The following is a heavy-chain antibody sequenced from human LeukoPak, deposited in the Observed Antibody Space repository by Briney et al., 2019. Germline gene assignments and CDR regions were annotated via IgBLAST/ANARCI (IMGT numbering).Heavy chain of an antibody. V-gene: IGHV3-53*05. D-gene: IGHD2-2*01. CDR2: IYSGGST. CDR1: GFTVSSNY. Sequence: GALRLSCAASGFTVSSNYMSWVRQAPGKGLEWASVIYSGGSTYYADSVKGRFTISRDNSKNTLYLQMNSLRAEDTAVYYCARFCSSTSCHRNAFDIWGQGTMVTVSS. CDR3: ARFCSSTSCHRNAFDI. J-gene: IGHJ3*02.